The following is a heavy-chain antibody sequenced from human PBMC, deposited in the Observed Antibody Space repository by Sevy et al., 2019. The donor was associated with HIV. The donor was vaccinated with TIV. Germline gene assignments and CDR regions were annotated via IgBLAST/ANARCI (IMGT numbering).Heavy chain of an antibody. CDR3: AREGGYLLD. CDR1: GFTVSSNY. D-gene: IGHD2-15*01. CDR2: IYSGGGT. V-gene: IGHV3-66*02. Sequence: GGSLRLSCAASGFTVSSNYMSWVRQAPGKGLDWVSLIYSGGGTDYADSVKGRFTISRDSSKKTLYLQMNSLRTEDTAVYYCAREGGYLLDWGQGTLVTVSS. J-gene: IGHJ4*02.